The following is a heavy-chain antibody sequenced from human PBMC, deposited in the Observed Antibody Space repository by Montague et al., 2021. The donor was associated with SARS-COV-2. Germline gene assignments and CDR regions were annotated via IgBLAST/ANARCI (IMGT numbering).Heavy chain of an antibody. CDR1: GGPVTSVSDY. J-gene: IGHJ2*01. D-gene: IGHD2/OR15-2a*01. CDR2: IFYTGNT. V-gene: IGHV4-61*01. CDR3: ARETFYRFGLGVDL. Sequence: SETLFLTCSVSGGPVTSVSDYWTWIRPPPGQGLEWIGSIFYTGNTKSXPSLQLRVRISLDTSKNQLSLDLTSVTAADTAVYFWARETFYRFGLGVDLWGRGTLVTVSS.